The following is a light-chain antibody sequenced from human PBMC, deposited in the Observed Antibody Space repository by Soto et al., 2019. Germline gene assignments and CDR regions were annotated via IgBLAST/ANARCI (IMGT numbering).Light chain of an antibody. CDR3: SSFTSSSTRV. CDR1: SSDVGAYNY. J-gene: IGLJ1*01. CDR2: DVS. Sequence: QSVLTQSASVSGSPGQSITISCTGTSSDVGAYNYVSWYQQHPGKAPKLIIYDVSNRPSGVSNRFSGSKSGNTASLTISAFQAEDEADYYCSSFTSSSTRVFGTGTKVTVL. V-gene: IGLV2-14*01.